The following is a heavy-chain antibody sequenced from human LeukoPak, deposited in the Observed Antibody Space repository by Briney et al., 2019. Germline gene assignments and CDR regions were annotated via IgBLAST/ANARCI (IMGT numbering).Heavy chain of an antibody. CDR2: IYTSGST. CDR1: GGSISSGSYY. CDR3: ARAQRGYSSSWYNPYYYYYMDV. J-gene: IGHJ6*03. Sequence: SETLSLTCTVSGGSISSGSYYWSWIRQPAGKGLEWIGRIYTSGSTNYNPSLKSRVTISVDTSKNQFSLKLSSVTAADTAVYYCARAQRGYSSSWYNPYYYYYMDVWGKGTTVTISS. D-gene: IGHD6-13*01. V-gene: IGHV4-61*02.